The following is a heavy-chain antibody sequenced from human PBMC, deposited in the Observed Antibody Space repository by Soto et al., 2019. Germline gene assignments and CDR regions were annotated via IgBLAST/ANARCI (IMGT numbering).Heavy chain of an antibody. D-gene: IGHD3-10*01. CDR1: GFTFSSYW. Sequence: PGGSLRLSCAASGFTFSSYWMSWVRQAPGKGLEWVANIKQDGSEKYYVDSVKGRFTISRDNAKNSLYLQMNSLRAEDTAVYYCASESTERSGSYPSDYWGQGTLVTVSS. CDR2: IKQDGSEK. V-gene: IGHV3-7*01. J-gene: IGHJ4*02. CDR3: ASESTERSGSYPSDY.